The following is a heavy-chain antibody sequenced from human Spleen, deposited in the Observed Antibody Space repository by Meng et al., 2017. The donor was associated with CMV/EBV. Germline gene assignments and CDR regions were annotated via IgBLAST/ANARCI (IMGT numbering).Heavy chain of an antibody. Sequence: KVSCKGSGYSFSSHWIGWVRQMPGKGLEWMGLIYSGDSDVRYSPSFQGQVTMSADKSISTAYLQWNSLKASDTAMYYCAKQDWNDVPDYWGQGTLVTVSS. CDR1: GYSFSSHW. CDR3: AKQDWNDVPDY. J-gene: IGHJ4*02. V-gene: IGHV5-51*01. CDR2: IYSGDSDV. D-gene: IGHD1-1*01.